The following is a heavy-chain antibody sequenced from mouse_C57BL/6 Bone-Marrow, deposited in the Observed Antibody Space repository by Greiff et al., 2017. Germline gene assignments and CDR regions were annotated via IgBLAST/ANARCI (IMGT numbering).Heavy chain of an antibody. CDR2: IYPRSGNT. CDR1: GYTFTSYG. Sequence: VQLQQSGAELARPGASVKLSCKASGYTFTSYGISWVKQRTGQGLEWIGEIYPRSGNTDYNEKFKGKATLTADKSSGKAYMELRSLTSGGSAVYFSARRDYYGGYAMDYWGQGTSVTVSS. D-gene: IGHD1-1*01. CDR3: ARRDYYGGYAMDY. J-gene: IGHJ4*01. V-gene: IGHV1-81*01.